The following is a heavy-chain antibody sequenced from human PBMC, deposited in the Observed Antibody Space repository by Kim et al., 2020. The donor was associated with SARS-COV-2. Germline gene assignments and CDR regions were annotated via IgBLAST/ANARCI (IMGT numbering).Heavy chain of an antibody. Sequence: GGSLRLSCAASGFTFSSYGMHWVRQAPGKGLEWVAVISYDGSNKYYADSVKGRFTISRDNSKNTLYLQMNSLRAEDTAVYYCAKDSSGEGMDVWGQGTTVTVSS. CDR2: ISYDGSNK. J-gene: IGHJ6*02. V-gene: IGHV3-30*18. CDR1: GFTFSSYG. CDR3: AKDSSGEGMDV.